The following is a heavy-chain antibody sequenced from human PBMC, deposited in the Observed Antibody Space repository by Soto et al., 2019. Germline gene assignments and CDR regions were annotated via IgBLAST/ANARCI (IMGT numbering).Heavy chain of an antibody. CDR3: ARELQGLYYFDY. D-gene: IGHD2-15*01. Sequence: ASVKVSCKASGYTFISYAIHWVRQAPGQRLEWMGWINAGNGNTKYSQKFQGRVTITRDTSASTAYMELTSLRSEDTAVYYCARELQGLYYFDYWGQGTLVTVSS. CDR2: INAGNGNT. CDR1: GYTFISYA. V-gene: IGHV1-3*01. J-gene: IGHJ4*02.